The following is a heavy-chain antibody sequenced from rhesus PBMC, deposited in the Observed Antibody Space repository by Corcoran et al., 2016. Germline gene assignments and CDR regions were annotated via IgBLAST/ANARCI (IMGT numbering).Heavy chain of an antibody. J-gene: IGHJ4*01. V-gene: IGHV4-73*01. CDR3: ARGGCSSTYCYPIDY. CDR1: GGSISGYYY. CDR2: INGKRAST. D-gene: IGHD2-15*01. Sequence: QVQLQQWGEGLVKPSETLSLTCAVYGGSISGYYYWSWIRQPPGTGLEWIGYINGKRASTNSTPSLQNRVTMSKDTSKNQFSLKLSSVTAAGTAVYYCARGGCSSTYCYPIDYWGQGVLVTVSS.